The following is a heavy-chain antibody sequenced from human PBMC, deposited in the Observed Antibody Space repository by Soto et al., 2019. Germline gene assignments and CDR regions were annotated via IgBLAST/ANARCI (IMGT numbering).Heavy chain of an antibody. CDR1: GFTFGNAW. V-gene: IGHV3-15*01. Sequence: EVQLVESGGGLVKPGGSLRLSCAASGFTFGNAWMSWVRQAPGKGLEWVGRIKSKTDGGTTDYAAPVKGRFTISRDDSKNTLYLQMNSLKTEDTAVYYCTTYSKGGPLEYWGQGTLVTVSS. CDR2: IKSKTDGGTT. CDR3: TTYSKGGPLEY. J-gene: IGHJ4*02. D-gene: IGHD4-4*01.